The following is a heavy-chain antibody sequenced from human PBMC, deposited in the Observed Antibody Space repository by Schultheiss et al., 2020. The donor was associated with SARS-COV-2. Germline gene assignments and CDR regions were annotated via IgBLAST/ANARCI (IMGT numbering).Heavy chain of an antibody. CDR1: GFTFSSYW. Sequence: GGSLRLSCAASGFTFSSYWMSWVRQAPGKGLEWVSAISGSGGSTYYADSVKGRFTISRDNSKNTLYLQMNSLRAEDTAVYYCATTTNSGRHYYFDYWGRGTLVTVSS. V-gene: IGHV3-23*01. CDR3: ATTTNSGRHYYFDY. J-gene: IGHJ4*02. D-gene: IGHD1-26*01. CDR2: ISGSGGST.